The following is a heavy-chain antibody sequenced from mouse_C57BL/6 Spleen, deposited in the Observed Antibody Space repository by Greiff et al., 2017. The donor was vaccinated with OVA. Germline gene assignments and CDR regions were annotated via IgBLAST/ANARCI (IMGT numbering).Heavy chain of an antibody. CDR3: AKERTYYSNHWYFDV. Sequence: VQRVESGPGLVQPSQSLSITCTVSGFSLTSYGVHWVRQSPGKGLEWLGVIWRGGSTDYNAAFMSRLSITKDNSKSQVFFKMNSLQADDTAIYYCAKERTYYSNHWYFDVWGTGTTVTVSS. V-gene: IGHV2-5*01. J-gene: IGHJ1*03. CDR1: GFSLTSYG. CDR2: IWRGGST. D-gene: IGHD2-5*01.